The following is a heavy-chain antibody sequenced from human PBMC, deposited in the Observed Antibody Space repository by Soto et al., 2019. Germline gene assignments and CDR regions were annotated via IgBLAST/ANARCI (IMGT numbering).Heavy chain of an antibody. V-gene: IGHV1-18*01. CDR1: GGTFSCYA. J-gene: IGHJ6*02. D-gene: IGHD2-8*02. Sequence: GASVKVSCKASGGTFSCYAINWVRQAPGQGLEWMGWISGYNGNTKYAQKFQDRVTMTADTSTRTAFMEVRSLTSDDTGVYFCAATGGNYFGLDVWGQGTTVTVS. CDR2: ISGYNGNT. CDR3: AATGGNYFGLDV.